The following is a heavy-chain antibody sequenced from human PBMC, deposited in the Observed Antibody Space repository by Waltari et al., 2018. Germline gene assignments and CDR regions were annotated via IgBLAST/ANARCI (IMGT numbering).Heavy chain of an antibody. Sequence: QVQLQESGPGLVKPSQTLSLTCTVSGGSISSGRYYWSWLRQPAGKGLEWIGYIYTSGSTNYNPSLKSRVTISVDTSKNQFSLKLSSVTAADTAVYYCARDSVAVAGTINWGQGTLVTVSS. CDR3: ARDSVAVAGTIN. V-gene: IGHV4-61*09. J-gene: IGHJ4*02. CDR1: GGSISSGRYY. CDR2: IYTSGST. D-gene: IGHD6-19*01.